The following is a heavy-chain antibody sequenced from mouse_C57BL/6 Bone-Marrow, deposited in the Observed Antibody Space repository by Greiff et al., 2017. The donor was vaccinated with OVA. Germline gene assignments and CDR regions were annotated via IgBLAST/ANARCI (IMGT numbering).Heavy chain of an antibody. CDR3: ARKGGYYDAMDY. Sequence: VQLKQSGPVLVKPGASVKMSCKASGYTFTDYYMNWVKQSPGQSLEWIGVINPYNGGTSYNQKFKGKATLTVDKSSSTAYMELNSLTSEDSAVYDCARKGGYYDAMDYWGQGTSVTVSS. D-gene: IGHD2-2*01. J-gene: IGHJ4*01. CDR2: INPYNGGT. CDR1: GYTFTDYY. V-gene: IGHV1-19*01.